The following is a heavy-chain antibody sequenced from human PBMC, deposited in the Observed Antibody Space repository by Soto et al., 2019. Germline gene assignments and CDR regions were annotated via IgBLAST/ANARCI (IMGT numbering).Heavy chain of an antibody. J-gene: IGHJ6*03. Sequence: ASVKVSCKVSGYTLTELSMHWVRQAPGKELEWMGGFDPEDGETIYAQKFQGRVTMTEDTSTDTAYMELSSLRSEDTAVYYCATFTSIAARRRRYYYYMDVWGKGTTVTVSS. D-gene: IGHD6-6*01. CDR3: ATFTSIAARRRRYYYYMDV. V-gene: IGHV1-24*01. CDR1: GYTLTELS. CDR2: FDPEDGET.